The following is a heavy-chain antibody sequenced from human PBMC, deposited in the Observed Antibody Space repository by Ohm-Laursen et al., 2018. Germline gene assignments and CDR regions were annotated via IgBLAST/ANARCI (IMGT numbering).Heavy chain of an antibody. CDR2: IKQDGSEE. V-gene: IGHV3-7*01. D-gene: IGHD1-26*01. CDR1: GFTLSSYW. CDR3: ARDGSHYFYYYYGIDV. Sequence: GSLRLSCSASGFTLSSYWMSWVRQAPGKGLEWVANIKQDGSEEYYVESVRGRFTISRDNAKNSLYLQMNSLRAEDTAVYYCARDGSHYFYYYYGIDVWGQGTTVTVSS. J-gene: IGHJ6*02.